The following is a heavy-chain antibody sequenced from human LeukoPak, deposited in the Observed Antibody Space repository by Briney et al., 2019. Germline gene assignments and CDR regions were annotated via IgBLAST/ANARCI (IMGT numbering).Heavy chain of an antibody. V-gene: IGHV3-23*01. CDR3: TKDSDLFAIFGAVLDS. CDR1: GFIFGSYA. J-gene: IGHJ4*02. CDR2: ISGSGGNT. Sequence: GGSLRLSCSASGFIFGSYAMSWVRQAPGRGLEWVSVISGSGGNTYFADSVKGRFTISRDNSKNTLYRQMSSLRAEDTAVYYCTKDSDLFAIFGAVLDSWGQGTLVTVSS. D-gene: IGHD3-3*01.